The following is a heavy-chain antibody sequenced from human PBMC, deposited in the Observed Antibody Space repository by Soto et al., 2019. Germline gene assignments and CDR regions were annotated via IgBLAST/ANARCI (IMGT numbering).Heavy chain of an antibody. CDR1: GFSFTNSA. CDR3: AADYDFWSGHYNFDY. D-gene: IGHD3-3*01. V-gene: IGHV1-58*02. Sequence: ATSVKVSCEACGFSFTNSAIQWVRQAREQRLEWIGWIVVGSGNTNYAQKFQERVTITRDLSTRTAYMELSSLRSEDTAVYYCAADYDFWSGHYNFDYWGQGTLVTVSS. J-gene: IGHJ4*02. CDR2: IVVGSGNT.